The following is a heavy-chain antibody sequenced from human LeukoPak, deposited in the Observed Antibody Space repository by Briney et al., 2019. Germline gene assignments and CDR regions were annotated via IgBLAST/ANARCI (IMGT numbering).Heavy chain of an antibody. V-gene: IGHV1-69*13. J-gene: IGHJ4*02. CDR2: IIPIFGTA. CDR3: ARVLRNYYDSSGYYDY. D-gene: IGHD3-22*01. CDR1: GGTFSSYA. Sequence: VKVSCKASGGTFSSYAISWVRQAPGQGLEWMGGIIPIFGTANYAQKFQGRVTITADESTSTAYMELSSLRSEDTAVYYCARVLRNYYDSSGYYDYWGQGTLVTVSS.